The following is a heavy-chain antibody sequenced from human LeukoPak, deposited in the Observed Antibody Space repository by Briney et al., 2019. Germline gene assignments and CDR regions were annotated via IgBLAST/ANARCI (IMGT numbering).Heavy chain of an antibody. D-gene: IGHD6-13*01. V-gene: IGHV3-74*01. J-gene: IGHJ4*02. CDR2: VNSDGSTT. CDR3: ARGYYSSSRFDS. Sequence: GGSLRLSCAASGFPFSNYWLHWVRQAPGKGLVWVSRVNSDGSTTNYADSVKGRFTISRDNAENTLYMRMNSLRPEDTAVYYCARGYYSSSRFDSWGQGTLVTVSS. CDR1: GFPFSNYW.